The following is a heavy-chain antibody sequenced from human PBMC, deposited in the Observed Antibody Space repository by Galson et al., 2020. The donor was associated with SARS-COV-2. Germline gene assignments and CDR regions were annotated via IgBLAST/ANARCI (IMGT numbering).Heavy chain of an antibody. V-gene: IGHV4-39*01. CDR2: IYYSGNT. D-gene: IGHD2-2*01. CDR3: ARSDCSSASCSGY. J-gene: IGHJ4*02. Sequence: SETLSLTCTVSGASVSSSSYYWGWIRQPPGKGLECLGTIYYSGNTYYNPSLKSRVTISVDTSKNQFSLKRSSVTATDTAVYYCARSDCSSASCSGYWGQGTLVTVSS. CDR1: GASVSSSSYY.